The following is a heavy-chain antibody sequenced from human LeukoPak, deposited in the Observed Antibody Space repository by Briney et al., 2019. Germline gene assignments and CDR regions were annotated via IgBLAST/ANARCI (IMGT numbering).Heavy chain of an antibody. V-gene: IGHV4-30-2*01. J-gene: IGHJ4*02. CDR1: GDSISSGGYS. D-gene: IGHD4-11*01. Sequence: TLSLTCAVSGDSISSGGYSWSWIRQPPGKGLEWIGYIYHSGTTYYNPSLKSRVTILVDRSKNQFSLKLGSVTAADTAVYYCARVTTVTTFDYWGQGTLVSVSS. CDR2: IYHSGTT. CDR3: ARVTTVTTFDY.